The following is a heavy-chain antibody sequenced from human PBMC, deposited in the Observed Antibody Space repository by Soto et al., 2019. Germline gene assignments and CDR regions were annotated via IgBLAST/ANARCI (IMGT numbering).Heavy chain of an antibody. V-gene: IGHV4-34*01. CDR1: GGSFSGYY. D-gene: IGHD6-19*01. J-gene: IGHJ5*02. CDR2: INHSGST. CDR3: AREVAVAGSGSRWFDP. Sequence: SETLSLTCAVYGGSFSGYYWSWIRQPPGKGLEWIGEINHSGSTNYNPSLKSRVTISVDTSKNQFSLKLSSVTAADTAVYYCAREVAVAGSGSRWFDPWGQGTLVTVS.